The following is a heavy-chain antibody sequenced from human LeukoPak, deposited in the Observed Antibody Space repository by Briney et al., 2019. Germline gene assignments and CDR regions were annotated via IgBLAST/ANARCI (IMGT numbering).Heavy chain of an antibody. CDR2: IYYSGST. CDR1: GGSISSSSYY. D-gene: IGHD3-3*01. V-gene: IGHV4-39*07. Sequence: SETLPLTCTVSGGSISSSSYYWGWIRQPPGKGLEWIGSIYYSGSTYYNPSLKSRVTISVDTSKNQFSLKLSSVTAADTAVYYCARQYYDFWSGDYVLNWFDPWGQGILVTVSS. CDR3: ARQYYDFWSGDYVLNWFDP. J-gene: IGHJ5*02.